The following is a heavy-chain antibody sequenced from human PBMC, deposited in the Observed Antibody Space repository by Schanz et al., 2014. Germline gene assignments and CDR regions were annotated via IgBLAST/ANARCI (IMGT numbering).Heavy chain of an antibody. D-gene: IGHD3-9*01. V-gene: IGHV1-2*06. Sequence: QVQLVQSGAEVKKPGASVTISCKASGYTFTDYYMYWVRQAPGQGLEWMGRINPNSGGTNYAQKFQGRVTMTRDTSISTAYMELRRLRSDDTAVYYCARDYYDILTGYPYDTFDIWGQGTMVTVSS. CDR3: ARDYYDILTGYPYDTFDI. CDR1: GYTFTDYY. CDR2: INPNSGGT. J-gene: IGHJ3*02.